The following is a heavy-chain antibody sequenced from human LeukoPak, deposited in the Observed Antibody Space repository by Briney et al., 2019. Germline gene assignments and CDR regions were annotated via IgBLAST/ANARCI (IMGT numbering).Heavy chain of an antibody. CDR1: GGSISNNSYY. V-gene: IGHV4-39*07. Sequence: SETLSLTCTVSGGSISNNSYYWGWIRQPPGTGLEWIGSIYYSGSTYYNPSLKSRVTISVDTSKNQFSLKLSSVTAADTAVYYCARGISYYYGSGSMGYYYYYMDVWGKGTTVTVSS. J-gene: IGHJ6*03. CDR3: ARGISYYYGSGSMGYYYYYMDV. D-gene: IGHD3-10*01. CDR2: IYYSGST.